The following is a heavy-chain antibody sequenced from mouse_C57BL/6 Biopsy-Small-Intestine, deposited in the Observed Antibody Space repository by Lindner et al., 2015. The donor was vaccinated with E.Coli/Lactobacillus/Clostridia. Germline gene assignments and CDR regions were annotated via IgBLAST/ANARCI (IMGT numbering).Heavy chain of an antibody. D-gene: IGHD3-3*01. CDR3: ARGGTAFDY. V-gene: IGHV1-82*01. CDR1: GYAFSSSW. CDR2: IYPGDGDT. J-gene: IGHJ2*01. Sequence: VQLQESGPELVKPGASVKISCKASGYAFSSSWMNWVKQRPGKGLEWIGRIYPGDGDTSYNGKFKGKATLTADESSSTAYMQLSSLTSEDSAVYFCARGGTAFDYWGQGTTLTVSS.